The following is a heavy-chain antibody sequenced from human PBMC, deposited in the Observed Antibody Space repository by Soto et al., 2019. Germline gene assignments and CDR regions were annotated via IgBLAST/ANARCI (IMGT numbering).Heavy chain of an antibody. CDR3: ARGLRVRLDPHYCYGMDV. D-gene: IGHD3-3*01. V-gene: IGHV3-21*01. CDR1: GFTFSSYS. Sequence: GGALRVPCPASGFTFSSYSMNWVPQAPGKGLEGVSSISSSSSYIYYADSVKGRFTIPRDNAKNSLYLQMNSLRAEDTAVYYCARGLRVRLDPHYCYGMDVWGQGPTVDVSS. J-gene: IGHJ6*02. CDR2: ISSSSSYI.